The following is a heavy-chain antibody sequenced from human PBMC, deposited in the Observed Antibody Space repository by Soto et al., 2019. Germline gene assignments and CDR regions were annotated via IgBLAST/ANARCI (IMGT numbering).Heavy chain of an antibody. J-gene: IGHJ6*02. D-gene: IGHD5-12*01. V-gene: IGHV3-30*18. CDR3: AKETVATIRPTRIYYYYGLDV. CDR2: TSHDGTNK. Sequence: QVQLVESGGGVVQPGRSLRLSCATSGFTFSRYGIHWVRQAPGKGLEWVAVTSHDGTNKYYIDSVKGRFIISRDNSKNTLYLEMNSLRAEDTAVYYCAKETVATIRPTRIYYYYGLDVWGQGTTVSVSS. CDR1: GFTFSRYG.